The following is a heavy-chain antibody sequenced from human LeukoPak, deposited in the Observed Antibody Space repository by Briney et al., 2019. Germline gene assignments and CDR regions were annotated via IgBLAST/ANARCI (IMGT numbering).Heavy chain of an antibody. V-gene: IGHV1-2*06. D-gene: IGHD6-19*01. CDR2: INPNSGGT. Sequence: ASVKVSCKASGYTFTGYYMHWVRQAPGQGLEWMGRINPNSGGTNYAQKFQGRVTMTRDTSISTAYMELSRLRSDDTAVHYCARDLGAVAGYDYWGQGTLVTVSS. CDR1: GYTFTGYY. J-gene: IGHJ4*02. CDR3: ARDLGAVAGYDY.